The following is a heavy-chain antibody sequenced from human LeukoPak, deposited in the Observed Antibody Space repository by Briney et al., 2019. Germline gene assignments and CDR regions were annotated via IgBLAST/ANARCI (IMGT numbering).Heavy chain of an antibody. CDR3: AKPPPVRDYFDY. J-gene: IGHJ4*02. Sequence: GGSLRLSCAASGFTFSSYGMHWVRQAPGKGLEWVAFIRYDGSNKYYADSVKGRFTISRDNSKNTLYLQMNSLRAEDTAVYYCAKPPPVRDYFDYWGQGTLVTVSS. V-gene: IGHV3-30*02. CDR1: GFTFSSYG. CDR2: IRYDGSNK.